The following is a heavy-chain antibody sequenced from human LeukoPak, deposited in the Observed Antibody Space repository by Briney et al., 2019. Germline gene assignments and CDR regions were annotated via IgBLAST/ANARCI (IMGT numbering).Heavy chain of an antibody. Sequence: ASVKVSCKASGYTFTSYDINWVRQATGQGREWMGWMNPNSGNTGYAQKFQGRVTMTRNTSISTAYMELSSLRSEDTAVYYCARCGEYSSSSVEYFDYWSQGTLVAVSS. CDR3: ARCGEYSSSSVEYFDY. D-gene: IGHD6-6*01. V-gene: IGHV1-8*01. CDR1: GYTFTSYD. J-gene: IGHJ4*02. CDR2: MNPNSGNT.